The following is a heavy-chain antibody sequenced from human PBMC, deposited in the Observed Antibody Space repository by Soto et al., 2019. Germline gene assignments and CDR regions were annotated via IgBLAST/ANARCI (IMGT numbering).Heavy chain of an antibody. CDR2: ISAYNGNT. Sequence: QVQLVQSGAEVKKPGASVKVSCKASGYTFTSYGISWVRQAPGQGLEWMGWISAYNGNTNYAQKLQGRVTMTTDTSTSTAYMELRSLGSDDTAVYYCARAEEDYYDSSGYYYAAYFDYWGQGTLVTVSS. J-gene: IGHJ4*02. CDR3: ARAEEDYYDSSGYYYAAYFDY. V-gene: IGHV1-18*01. D-gene: IGHD3-22*01. CDR1: GYTFTSYG.